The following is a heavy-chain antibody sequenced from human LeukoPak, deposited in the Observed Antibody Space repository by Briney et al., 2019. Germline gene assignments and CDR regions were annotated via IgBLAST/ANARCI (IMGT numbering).Heavy chain of an antibody. D-gene: IGHD6-13*01. Sequence: PGGSLRLSCAASGFTFSNFAMSWVRQAPGKGLEWVSAISGSGGSTYYADSVKGRFTISRDNSKNTLYLQMNSLRAEDTAIYYCAKKVDSSSWCTLDYWGQGTLVTVSS. V-gene: IGHV3-23*01. CDR1: GFTFSNFA. CDR3: AKKVDSSSWCTLDY. CDR2: ISGSGGST. J-gene: IGHJ4*02.